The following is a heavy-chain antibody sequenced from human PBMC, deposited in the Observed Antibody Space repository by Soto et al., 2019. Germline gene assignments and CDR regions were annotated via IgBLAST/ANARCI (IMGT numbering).Heavy chain of an antibody. Sequence: GASLKISCKGSGYSFTSYWIGWVRQMPGKGLEWMGIIYPGDSDTRYSPSFQGQVTISADKSISTAYLQWSSLKASDTAMYHCAREAGSSGYYPHDAFDIWGQGTMVTVSS. CDR1: GYSFTSYW. CDR3: AREAGSSGYYPHDAFDI. D-gene: IGHD3-22*01. V-gene: IGHV5-51*01. J-gene: IGHJ3*02. CDR2: IYPGDSDT.